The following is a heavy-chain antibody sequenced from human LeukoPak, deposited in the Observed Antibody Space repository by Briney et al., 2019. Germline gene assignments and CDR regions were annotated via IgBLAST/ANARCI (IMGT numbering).Heavy chain of an antibody. CDR1: AFSFRNYW. CDR3: ARDGGLHTNFDY. Sequence: PGGSLRLSCAASAFSFRNYWMGWVRQAPGKGLESVANTKPDGSAEYYADSVRGRFHASRDNANNLLYLQMNRLRAEDTAVYYCARDGGLHTNFDYWGQGTLLTVSS. D-gene: IGHD2-15*01. J-gene: IGHJ4*02. V-gene: IGHV3-7*01. CDR2: TKPDGSAE.